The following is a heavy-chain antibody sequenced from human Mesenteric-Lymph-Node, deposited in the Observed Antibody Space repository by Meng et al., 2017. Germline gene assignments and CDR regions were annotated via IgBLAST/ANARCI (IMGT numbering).Heavy chain of an antibody. V-gene: IGHV6-1*01. Sequence: QGKLQHAGPGLVKPSQTPSLPCAIPGDSVSSNSAAWNWIRQSPSRGLEWLGRIYYRSKWYNDYAVSVKSRITINPDTSKNQFSLQLKSVTPEDTAVYYCARDPRSYSPYFDYWGQGTLVTVSS. CDR3: ARDPRSYSPYFDY. J-gene: IGHJ4*02. CDR2: IYYRSKWYN. CDR1: GDSVSSNSAA. D-gene: IGHD1-26*01.